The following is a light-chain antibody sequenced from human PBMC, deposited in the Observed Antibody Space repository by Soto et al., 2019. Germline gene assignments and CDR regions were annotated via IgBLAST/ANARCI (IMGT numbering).Light chain of an antibody. Sequence: DIQMTQSPSSLSASVGDRVTITCRASQSISSYLNWYQQKPGKAPKLLIYAASSLQSGVPSRFSGSGSGTDFTLTISCLQPEDFATYYCQQSYSTPHVTFGQGTKVEIK. CDR2: AAS. J-gene: IGKJ1*01. CDR1: QSISSY. V-gene: IGKV1-39*01. CDR3: QQSYSTPHVT.